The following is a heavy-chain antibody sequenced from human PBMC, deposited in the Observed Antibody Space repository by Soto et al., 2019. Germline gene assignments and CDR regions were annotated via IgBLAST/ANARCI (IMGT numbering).Heavy chain of an antibody. CDR3: ARRRSYYDSSGYPLAP. D-gene: IGHD3-22*01. V-gene: IGHV5-10-1*01. J-gene: IGHJ5*02. Sequence: HGESLKISCKGSGYSFTSYWISWVRQMPGKGLEWMGRIDPSDSYTNYSPSFQGHVTISADKSISTAYLQWSSLKASDTAMYYCARRRSYYDSSGYPLAPWGQGTLVTVSS. CDR1: GYSFTSYW. CDR2: IDPSDSYT.